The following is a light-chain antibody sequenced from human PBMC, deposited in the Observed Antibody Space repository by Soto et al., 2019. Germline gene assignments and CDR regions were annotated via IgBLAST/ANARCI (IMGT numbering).Light chain of an antibody. Sequence: QSALSQPASVSGSPGQSITISCTGTSSDVGGYNSVSWYQQHPGRAPKLMIYDVSGRPSGVSNRFSGSKSGNTASLTISGLQAEDEADHYCSSYTSSTTLVFGTGTKLTVL. V-gene: IGLV2-14*01. CDR2: DVS. CDR3: SSYTSSTTLV. CDR1: SSDVGGYNS. J-gene: IGLJ1*01.